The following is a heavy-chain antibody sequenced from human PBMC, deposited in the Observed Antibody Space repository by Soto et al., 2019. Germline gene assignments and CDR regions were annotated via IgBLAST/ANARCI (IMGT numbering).Heavy chain of an antibody. CDR2: ISAYNGNT. CDR3: ARDQPQGYCSGGSCYADY. V-gene: IGHV1-18*01. J-gene: IGHJ4*02. Sequence: ASVKVSCKASGYTFTSYGISWVRQAPGQGLEWMGWISAYNGNTNYAQKLQGRVTMTTDTSTSTAYMELRSLRSDDTAVYYCARDQPQGYCSGGSCYADYWGQGTLVTVSS. D-gene: IGHD2-15*01. CDR1: GYTFTSYG.